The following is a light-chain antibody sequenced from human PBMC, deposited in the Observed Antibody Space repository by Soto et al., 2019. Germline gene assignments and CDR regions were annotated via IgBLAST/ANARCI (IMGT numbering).Light chain of an antibody. V-gene: IGKV3-11*01. Sequence: EIVLTQSPATLPLSPGEGATLSCRASQSVSSYLAWYQQKPGRAPRLLIYDASNRATGIPARFSGSGSGTEFTLTISSLQSEDFAVYYCQHYYNWPLTFGGGTKVDI. CDR1: QSVSSY. J-gene: IGKJ4*01. CDR3: QHYYNWPLT. CDR2: DAS.